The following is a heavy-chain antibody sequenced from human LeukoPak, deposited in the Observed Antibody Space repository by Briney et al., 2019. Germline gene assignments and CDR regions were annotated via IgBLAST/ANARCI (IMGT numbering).Heavy chain of an antibody. CDR1: GASSSNYY. Sequence: SETLSLTCAVHGASSSNYYWTWIRQSPGKGLEWIGESSHIGSTSYNPSLQSRVTVSLQTSNNQFSLKLTSVTAADTAVYYCARGRGYYGSGAPYYYHYMYVWGEGTTVTVSS. CDR2: SSHIGST. V-gene: IGHV4-34*01. CDR3: ARGRGYYGSGAPYYYHYMYV. D-gene: IGHD3-10*01. J-gene: IGHJ6*03.